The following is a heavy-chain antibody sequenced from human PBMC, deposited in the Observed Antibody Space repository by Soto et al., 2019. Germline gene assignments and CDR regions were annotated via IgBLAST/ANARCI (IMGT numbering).Heavy chain of an antibody. CDR3: ATVLRYFDWLGTDAFDI. CDR1: GGTFSSYT. CDR2: IIPILGIA. Sequence: SVKVSCKASGGTFSSYTISWVRQAPGQGLEWMGRIIPILGIANYAQKFQGRVTITADKSTSTAYMELSSLRSEDTAVYYCATVLRYFDWLGTDAFDIWGQGTMVTVSS. J-gene: IGHJ3*02. D-gene: IGHD3-9*01. V-gene: IGHV1-69*02.